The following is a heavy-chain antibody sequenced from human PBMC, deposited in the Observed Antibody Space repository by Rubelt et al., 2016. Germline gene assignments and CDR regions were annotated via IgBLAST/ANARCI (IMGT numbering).Heavy chain of an antibody. V-gene: IGHV5-51*01. CDR1: GNSFTNYW. J-gene: IGHJ5*02. CDR2: IDPGDSDT. D-gene: IGHD2-8*02. CDR3: ASGGVP. Sequence: EVQLVQSGAEVKKPGESLKISCQVSGNSFTNYWIGWVRQMPGKGLEWMGIIDPGDSDTRYSPSFQGQVTISVDKCSGCACVEWGGREASDTAMYYCASGGVPGGQGTLVTVAS.